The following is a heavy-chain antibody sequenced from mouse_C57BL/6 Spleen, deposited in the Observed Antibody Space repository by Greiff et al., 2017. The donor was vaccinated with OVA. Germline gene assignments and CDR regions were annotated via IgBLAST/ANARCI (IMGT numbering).Heavy chain of an antibody. Sequence: VQLQQPGAELVKPGASVKLSCKASGYTFTSYWMHWVKQRPGQGLEWIGMIHPNSGSTNYNEKFKSKATLTVDKSSSTAYMQLSSLTSEDSAVYYCGYDYDDYAMDYWGQGTSVTVSS. J-gene: IGHJ4*01. CDR3: GYDYDDYAMDY. V-gene: IGHV1-64*01. CDR1: GYTFTSYW. D-gene: IGHD2-4*01. CDR2: IHPNSGST.